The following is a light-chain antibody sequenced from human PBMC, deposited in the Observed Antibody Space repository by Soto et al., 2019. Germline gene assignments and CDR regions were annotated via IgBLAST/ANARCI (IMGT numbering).Light chain of an antibody. CDR2: DVS. V-gene: IGLV2-14*01. J-gene: IGLJ2*01. CDR1: SSDVGGYNY. Sequence: QSALTQPASVSGSPGQSITISCTGTSSDVGGYNYVSWYQQHPGKAPKLMIYDVSNRPSGVSNRFSGSKSANTASLTISGLQVEDEADYYCSSYTGSSTYVVFVGGTKLTVL. CDR3: SSYTGSSTYVV.